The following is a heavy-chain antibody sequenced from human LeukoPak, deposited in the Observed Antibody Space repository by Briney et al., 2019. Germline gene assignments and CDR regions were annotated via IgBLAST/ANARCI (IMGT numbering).Heavy chain of an antibody. CDR1: GFPFIEYS. CDR3: ARDHTYAVDT. CDR2: IGIDSGNT. D-gene: IGHD3-9*01. Sequence: GGSLRLSCTASGFPFIEYSMNWVRQAPGKGLEWISYIGIDSGNTKYADSVRGRFTISADKAKNSLYLQMNSLRVEDTAVYYCARDHTYAVDTWGQGTLVSVSP. V-gene: IGHV3-48*01. J-gene: IGHJ4*02.